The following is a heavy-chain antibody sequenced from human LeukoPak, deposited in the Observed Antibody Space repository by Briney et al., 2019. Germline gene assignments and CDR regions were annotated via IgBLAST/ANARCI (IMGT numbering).Heavy chain of an antibody. CDR2: IWYDGSNK. CDR3: ARGVVVPAKFDY. D-gene: IGHD2-2*01. V-gene: IGHV3-33*01. J-gene: IGHJ4*02. CDR1: GFTFSSYG. Sequence: GGSLRLSCAASGFTFSSYGMHWVRQAPGQGLEWVAVIWYDGSNKYYADSVKGRFTISRDNSKNTLYLQMNSLRAEDTAVYYCARGVVVPAKFDYWGQGTLVTVSS.